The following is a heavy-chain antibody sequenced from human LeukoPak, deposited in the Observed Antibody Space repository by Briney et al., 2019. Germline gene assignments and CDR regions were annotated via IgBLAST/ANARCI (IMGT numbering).Heavy chain of an antibody. Sequence: GASVKVSCKASGYTFTGYYIHWVRQAPGQGLEWMGWINPNSDGTNYAEKVQGSVTMTRDTAISTAYMELSRLKSDDTAVDYCARDRRKDGYNSFDYWAQGTLVTVSS. J-gene: IGHJ4*02. V-gene: IGHV1-2*02. D-gene: IGHD5-24*01. CDR1: GYTFTGYY. CDR3: ARDRRKDGYNSFDY. CDR2: INPNSDGT.